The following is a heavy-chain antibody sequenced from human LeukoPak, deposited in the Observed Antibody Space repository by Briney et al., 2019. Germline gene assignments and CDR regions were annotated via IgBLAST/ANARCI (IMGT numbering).Heavy chain of an antibody. CDR2: IYSDGST. V-gene: IGHV3-53*01. D-gene: IGHD2-2*01. J-gene: IGHJ4*02. CDR3: AKSPEGVRNY. CDR1: GFTVSSNY. Sequence: GGSLRLSCAASGFTVSSNYMSWVRQAPGKGLEWVSVIYSDGSTYYADSVKGRFTISRDNSKNTLYMQMNSLRAEDTAVYYCAKSPEGVRNYWGQGTLVTVSS.